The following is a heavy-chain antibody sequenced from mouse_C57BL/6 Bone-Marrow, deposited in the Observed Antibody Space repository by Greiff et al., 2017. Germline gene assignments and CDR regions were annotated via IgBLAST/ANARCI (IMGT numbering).Heavy chain of an antibody. J-gene: IGHJ4*01. CDR3: ARDAGSSEALDY. CDR2: SRNKANDYTT. D-gene: IGHD3-2*02. Sequence: EVQVVESGGGLVQSGRSLRLSCATSGFTFSDFYMEWVRQAPGKGLEWIAASRNKANDYTTEYSASVKGRFIVSRDTPQSILYHQMNALRAEDTAIYYYARDAGSSEALDYWGQGTSVTVSS. V-gene: IGHV7-1*01. CDR1: GFTFSDFY.